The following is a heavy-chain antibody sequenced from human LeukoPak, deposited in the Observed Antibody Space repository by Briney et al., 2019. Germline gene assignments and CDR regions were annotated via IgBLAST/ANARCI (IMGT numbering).Heavy chain of an antibody. D-gene: IGHD3-22*01. V-gene: IGHV4-4*07. J-gene: IGHJ4*02. CDR2: IYTSGVT. CDR3: AREWTSGDGSGYPYYFDY. Sequence: SETLSLTCTVSGGSMSSFYWDWIRQPAGKGLQWIGRIYTSGVTNYNPSLKSRVTMSVDTSKNQFSLKLSSVTAADAAVYYCAREWTSGDGSGYPYYFDYWGPGTLVTVSS. CDR1: GGSMSSFY.